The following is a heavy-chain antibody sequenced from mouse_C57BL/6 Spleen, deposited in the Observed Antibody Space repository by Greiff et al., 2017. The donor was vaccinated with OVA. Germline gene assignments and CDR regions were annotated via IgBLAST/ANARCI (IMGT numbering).Heavy chain of an antibody. CDR3: ARYGLITTVVATSWYFDV. D-gene: IGHD1-1*01. CDR1: GFTFTDYY. Sequence: EVKLVESGGGLVQPGGSLSLSCAASGFTFTDYYMSWVRQPPGKALEWLGFIRNKANGYTTEYSASVKGRFTISRDNSQSILYLQMNALRAEDSATYYCARYGLITTVVATSWYFDVWGTGTTVTVSS. J-gene: IGHJ1*03. V-gene: IGHV7-3*01. CDR2: IRNKANGYTT.